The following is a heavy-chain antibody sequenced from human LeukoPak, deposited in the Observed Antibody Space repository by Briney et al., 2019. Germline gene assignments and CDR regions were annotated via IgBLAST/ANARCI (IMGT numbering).Heavy chain of an antibody. CDR3: AKKLNSSPRPAAFDY. CDR2: ISASGDVT. J-gene: IGHJ4*02. V-gene: IGHV3-23*01. D-gene: IGHD6-13*01. Sequence: PGGSLRLSCAASEFTFSKFPMGWVRQAPGRGLEWVSAISASGDVTFHADSVRGRFTISRDNSKNTLYLQMNSLRAEGTTVYYCAKKLNSSPRPAAFDYWGQGTLVTVSS. CDR1: EFTFSKFP.